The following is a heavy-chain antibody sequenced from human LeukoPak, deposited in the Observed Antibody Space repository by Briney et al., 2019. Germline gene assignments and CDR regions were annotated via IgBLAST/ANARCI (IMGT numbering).Heavy chain of an antibody. CDR3: ARLSSWYDSSDY. CDR1: GGSISSSSYY. CDR2: IYYSGST. V-gene: IGHV4-39*01. D-gene: IGHD6-13*01. J-gene: IGHJ4*02. Sequence: SETLSLTCTVSGGSISSSSYYWGWIRQPPGKGLEWIGSIYYSGSTYYNPSLKSRVTISVDTSKNQFSLKLSSVTAADTAVYYCARLSSWYDSSDYWGQGTLVTVSS.